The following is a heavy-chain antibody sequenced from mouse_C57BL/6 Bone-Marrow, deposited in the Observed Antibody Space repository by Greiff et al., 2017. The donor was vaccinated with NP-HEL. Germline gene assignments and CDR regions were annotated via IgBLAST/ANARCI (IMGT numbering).Heavy chain of an antibody. V-gene: IGHV1-4*01. CDR1: GYTFTSYT. J-gene: IGHJ1*03. D-gene: IGHD1-1*01. CDR3: ARPRYYGSSYWYFDV. Sequence: QVQLKQSGAELARPGASVKMSCKASGYTFTSYTMHWVKQRPGQGLEWIGYINPSSGYTKYNQKFKDKATLTADKSSSTAYMQLSSLTSEDSAVYYCARPRYYGSSYWYFDVWGTGTTVTVSS. CDR2: INPSSGYT.